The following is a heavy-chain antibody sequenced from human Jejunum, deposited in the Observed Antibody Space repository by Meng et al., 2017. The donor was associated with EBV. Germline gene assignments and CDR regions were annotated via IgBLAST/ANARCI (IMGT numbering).Heavy chain of an antibody. CDR1: SGSIFSSNW. Sequence: MQLKESGSGLVEYSGTLSLTCAVSSGSIFSSNWWTGVSQPPGKGLELIGEIYPSGSTNYNPSLKSRITMSLDKSKNQFSLKLRSVTAADTAVYYCASIHPSIDSWGPGTLVTVSS. J-gene: IGHJ4*02. D-gene: IGHD2-21*01. CDR3: ASIHPSIDS. V-gene: IGHV4-4*02. CDR2: IYPSGST.